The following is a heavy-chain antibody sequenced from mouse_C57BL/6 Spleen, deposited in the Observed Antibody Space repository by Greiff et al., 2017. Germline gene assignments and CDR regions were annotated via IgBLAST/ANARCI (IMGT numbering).Heavy chain of an antibody. Sequence: VMLVESGGGLVQPGGSLKLSCAASGFTFSDYYMYWVRQTPEKRLEWVAYISNGGGSTYYPDTVKGRFPISRDNAKNTLYLQMSRLKAEDTAMYYGARPYYYGSSYRAYWGQGTLVTFSA. CDR2: ISNGGGST. D-gene: IGHD1-1*01. CDR1: GFTFSDYY. V-gene: IGHV5-12*01. CDR3: ARPYYYGSSYRAY. J-gene: IGHJ3*01.